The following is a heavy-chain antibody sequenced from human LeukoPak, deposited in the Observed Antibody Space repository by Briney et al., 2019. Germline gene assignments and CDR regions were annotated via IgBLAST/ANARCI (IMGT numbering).Heavy chain of an antibody. Sequence: SETLSLTCTVSGVSVSSNIYYWGWVRQPPGKGLEWIGSMSYSGTTYYNPSLKSRVTISVDTSKNQFSLRLSSVTAEDTAVYYCARDSSSWFYFDYWGQGTLVTVSS. V-gene: IGHV4-39*07. CDR3: ARDSSSWFYFDY. J-gene: IGHJ4*02. CDR2: MSYSGTT. CDR1: GVSVSSNIYY. D-gene: IGHD6-13*01.